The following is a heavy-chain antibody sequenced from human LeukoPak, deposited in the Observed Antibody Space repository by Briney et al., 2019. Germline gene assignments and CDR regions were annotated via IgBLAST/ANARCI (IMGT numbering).Heavy chain of an antibody. CDR3: AXXXXGPXY. J-gene: IGHJ4*02. CDR2: ISGXSNSI. V-gene: IGHV3-21*01. Sequence: GGSLRLSCAVSGFTFSHYSMNWVRQAPGKGLEWVSSISGXSNSIYXXDSVKGRFTISRDNAKNTLYLQMSSLRAEDTAVYYCAXXXXGPXYWGQGTLVTVSS. CDR1: GFTFSHYS.